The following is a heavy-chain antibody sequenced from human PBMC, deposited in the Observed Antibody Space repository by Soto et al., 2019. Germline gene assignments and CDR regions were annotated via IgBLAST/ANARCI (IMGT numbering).Heavy chain of an antibody. J-gene: IGHJ4*02. D-gene: IGHD5-18*01. Sequence: TLSHTKTVKGGKFRGYYGSWIRQPTEKGLEWIGEINHSGSTNYNPSLKSRVTISVDTSKNQFSLKLSSVTAADTAVYYCARRRGCSYGKDKNFDYWGQGTLVTVSS. V-gene: IGHV4-34*01. CDR2: INHSGST. CDR1: GGKFRGYY. CDR3: ARRRGCSYGKDKNFDY.